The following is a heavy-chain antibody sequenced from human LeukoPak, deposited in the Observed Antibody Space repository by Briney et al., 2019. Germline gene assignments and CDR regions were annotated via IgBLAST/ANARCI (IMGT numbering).Heavy chain of an antibody. J-gene: IGHJ3*02. CDR1: GGSISSSSYY. V-gene: IGHV4-39*07. Sequence: PSETLSLTCTVSGGSISSSSYYWGWIRQPPGKGLEWIGIIYYSGSTYYNPSLKSRVTMSVDTSKNQFSLKLSSVTAADTAVYYCARRIAARRGDAFDIWGQGTMVTVSS. CDR3: ARRIAARRGDAFDI. D-gene: IGHD6-6*01. CDR2: IYYSGST.